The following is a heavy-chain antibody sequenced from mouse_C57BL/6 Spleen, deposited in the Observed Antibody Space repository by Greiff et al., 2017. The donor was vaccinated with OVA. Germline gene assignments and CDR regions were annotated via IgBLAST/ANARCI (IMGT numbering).Heavy chain of an antibody. D-gene: IGHD2-12*01. CDR1: GFSLTSYG. CDR3: ARHPPYSYYYAMDY. CDR2: IWSDGST. J-gene: IGHJ4*01. Sequence: QVQLKESGPGLVAPSQSLSITCTVSGFSLTSYGVHWVRQPPGKGLEWLVVIWSDGSTTYNSALKSRLSISKDNSKSQVFLKMNSLQTDDTAMYYCARHPPYSYYYAMDYWGQGTSVTVSS. V-gene: IGHV2-6-1*01.